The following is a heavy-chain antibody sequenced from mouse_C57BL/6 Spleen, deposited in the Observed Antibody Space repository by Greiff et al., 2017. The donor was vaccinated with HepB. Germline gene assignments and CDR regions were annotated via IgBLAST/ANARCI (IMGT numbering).Heavy chain of an antibody. J-gene: IGHJ1*03. CDR1: GYSITSGYY. CDR3: ARVYSKGYFDV. CDR2: ISYDGSN. D-gene: IGHD2-5*01. V-gene: IGHV3-6*01. Sequence: EVQVVESGPGLVKPSQSLSLTCSVTGYSITSGYYWNWIRQFPGNKLEWMGYISYDGSNNYNPSLKNRISITRDTSKNQFFLKLNSVTTEDTATYYCARVYSKGYFDVWGTGTTVTVSS.